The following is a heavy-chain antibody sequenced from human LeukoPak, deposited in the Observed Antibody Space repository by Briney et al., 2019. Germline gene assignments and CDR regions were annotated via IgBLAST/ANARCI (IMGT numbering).Heavy chain of an antibody. CDR1: GGTFSNYA. Sequence: ASVKVSCKASGGTFSNYAISWVRQAPGQGLEWMGGIIPIFGTSNYAQKFQGRVTVTADESTSTAYMELSSLRSEDTAVYYCARTTGDTYYYYGMDVWGQGTTVTVSS. D-gene: IGHD7-27*01. J-gene: IGHJ6*02. CDR2: IIPIFGTS. CDR3: ARTTGDTYYYYGMDV. V-gene: IGHV1-69*13.